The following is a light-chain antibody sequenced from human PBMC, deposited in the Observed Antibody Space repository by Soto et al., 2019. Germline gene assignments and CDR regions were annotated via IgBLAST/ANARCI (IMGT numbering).Light chain of an antibody. J-gene: IGLJ2*01. CDR1: SGSIASNY. Sequence: NFMLTQPHSVSESPGKTVTISCTRSSGSIASNYVQWYQQRPGSAPTTVIYEDNQRPSGVPDRFSGSIDSSSNSASLTISGLKTEDEADYYCQSYYSSKVFGGGTKLTVL. CDR3: QSYYSSKV. V-gene: IGLV6-57*04. CDR2: EDN.